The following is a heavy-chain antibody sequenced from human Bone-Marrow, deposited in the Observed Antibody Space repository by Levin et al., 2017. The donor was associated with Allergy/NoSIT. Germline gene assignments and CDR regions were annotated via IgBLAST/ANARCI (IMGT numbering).Heavy chain of an antibody. V-gene: IGHV3-30*04. D-gene: IGHD2-2*01. Sequence: PGGSLRLSCAASGFTFSTYAMHWVRQAPGKGLEWVAIISYDGSNDYYADAVKGRFTISRDHSKNTLYLQMNSLRVEDTAVYYCARDYCSSTNCFPDYWGQGTLVTVSS. CDR2: ISYDGSND. CDR1: GFTFSTYA. CDR3: ARDYCSSTNCFPDY. J-gene: IGHJ4*02.